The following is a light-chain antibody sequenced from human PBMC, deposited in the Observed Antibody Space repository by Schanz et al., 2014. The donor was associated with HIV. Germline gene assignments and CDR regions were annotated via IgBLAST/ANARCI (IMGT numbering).Light chain of an antibody. CDR1: QSVSSSY. CDR3: QQYNTWPRT. CDR2: GAS. J-gene: IGKJ1*01. V-gene: IGKV3-20*01. Sequence: EIVLTQSPGTLSLSPGERATLSCRASQSVSSSYLACTQQKPGQPPRLLIYGASSRATDIPDRFSGSGSGTEFTLTISSLQSEDFAVYYCQQYNTWPRTFGQGTKVELK.